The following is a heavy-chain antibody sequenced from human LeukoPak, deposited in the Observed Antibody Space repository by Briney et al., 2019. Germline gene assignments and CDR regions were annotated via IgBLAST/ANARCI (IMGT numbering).Heavy chain of an antibody. J-gene: IGHJ4*02. CDR3: ARDPRPMAPLDY. CDR1: GFTFSGSA. Sequence: PGGSLRLSCAASGFTFSGSAMHWVRQASGKGLEWVSYISSSGSTIYYADSVKGRFTISRDNAKNSLYLQMNSLRAEDTAVYYCARDPRPMAPLDYWGQGTLVTVSS. CDR2: ISSSGSTI. D-gene: IGHD3-10*01. V-gene: IGHV3-48*04.